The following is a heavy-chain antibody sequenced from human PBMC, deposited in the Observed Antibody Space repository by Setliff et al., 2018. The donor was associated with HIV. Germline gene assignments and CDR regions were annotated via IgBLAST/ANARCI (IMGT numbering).Heavy chain of an antibody. CDR3: AREKGRYFDWSHTRDAFDI. CDR1: GGSISSGGYY. J-gene: IGHJ3*02. D-gene: IGHD3-9*01. V-gene: IGHV4-31*03. Sequence: SETLSLTCTVSGGSISSGGYYWSWIRHHPGKGLEWIGYIHYSGNTSYNPSLKSRLTISVDTSKNQFSLNLSSVTAADTAVYYCAREKGRYFDWSHTRDAFDIWGQETMVTVSS. CDR2: IHYSGNT.